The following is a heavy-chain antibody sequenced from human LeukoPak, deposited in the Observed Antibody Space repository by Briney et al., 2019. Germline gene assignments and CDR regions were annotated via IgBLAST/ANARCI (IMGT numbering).Heavy chain of an antibody. Sequence: ASVKVSCKTSGYTFTAHYMHWVRQAPGQGLEWMGWINPNSGDTYYAQKLQGRVTMTRDTSISTAYMELSSLTSDDTAVYYCTLYQSSYSNYEGAFDIWGQGTMVTVSS. CDR3: TLYQSSYSNYEGAFDI. D-gene: IGHD4-11*01. V-gene: IGHV1-2*02. J-gene: IGHJ3*02. CDR2: INPNSGDT. CDR1: GYTFTAHY.